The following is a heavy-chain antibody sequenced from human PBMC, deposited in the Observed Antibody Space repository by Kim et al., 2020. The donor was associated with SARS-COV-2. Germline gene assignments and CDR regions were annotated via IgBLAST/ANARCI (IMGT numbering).Heavy chain of an antibody. V-gene: IGHV4-30-2*01. D-gene: IGHD3-10*01. CDR3: ARGYGSGSPYGMDV. CDR2: IYYSGST. CDR1: GGSISSGGYS. Sequence: TLSLTYAVSGGSISSGGYSWSWIRQPPGKGLEWIGYIYYSGSTYYNPSLKSRVTISVDRSKNQFSLKLSSVTAADTAVYYCARGYGSGSPYGMDVWGQGTTVTVSS. J-gene: IGHJ6*02.